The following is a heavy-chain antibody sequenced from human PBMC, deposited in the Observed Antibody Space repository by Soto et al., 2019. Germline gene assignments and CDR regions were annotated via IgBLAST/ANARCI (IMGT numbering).Heavy chain of an antibody. CDR2: ITSSSSDI. V-gene: IGHV3-21*06. Sequence: EVQLVESGGGLVKPGGSLRLSCAASGITFRTYTMNWVRQAPGKGLEWVSSITSSSSDIYYADSLKGRFTISRDNAKNSLYLEMNNLRAEDTAVYYGATVVGGSPDYWGQGTLVTVSS. CDR3: ATVVGGSPDY. CDR1: GITFRTYT. J-gene: IGHJ4*02. D-gene: IGHD1-26*01.